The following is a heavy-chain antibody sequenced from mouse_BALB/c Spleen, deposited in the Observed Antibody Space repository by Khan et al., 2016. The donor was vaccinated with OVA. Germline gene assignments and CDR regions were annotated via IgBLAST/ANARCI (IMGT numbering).Heavy chain of an antibody. CDR2: ISYSGNT. CDR1: AYSITSDYA. D-gene: IGHD1-1*01. V-gene: IGHV3-2*02. Sequence: EVQLQESGPGLVKPSQSLSLTSTVTAYSITSDYAWNWIRQFPGNKLEWMGFISYSGNTNYNPSLKSRISITRDTSKNQFFLQLNSVTTEDTARYYCARVYGGDFDYWGQGTTLTVAS. CDR3: ARVYGGDFDY. J-gene: IGHJ2*01.